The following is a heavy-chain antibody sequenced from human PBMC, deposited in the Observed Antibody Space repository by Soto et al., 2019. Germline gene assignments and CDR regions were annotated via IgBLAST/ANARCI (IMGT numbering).Heavy chain of an antibody. V-gene: IGHV2-26*01. CDR3: AFFVADLVSFDY. CDR2: IFSNDEK. J-gene: IGHJ4*02. D-gene: IGHD2-15*01. Sequence: QVTLKESGPVLVKPTETLTLTCTVSGFSLSNARMGVSWIRQPPGKALEWLAHIFSNDEKSYSTCLKSRLTISKDTSKSQVVLTMTNMDPVDTATYYCAFFVADLVSFDYWGQGTLVTVSS. CDR1: GFSLSNARMG.